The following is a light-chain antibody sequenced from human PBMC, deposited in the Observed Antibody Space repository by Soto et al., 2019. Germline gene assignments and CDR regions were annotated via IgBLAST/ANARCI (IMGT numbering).Light chain of an antibody. J-gene: IGKJ1*01. V-gene: IGKV3-20*01. CDR2: GAS. Sequence: EIVWTQSPGPLSLSPGARSPPSGRASQRVSNNYLAWYQQKPGQAPRPLIYGASNRATGIPDRFSGSGSGTDFTLTISRLEPEDFAVYYCQQYGSSGTFGQGTKV. CDR3: QQYGSSGT. CDR1: QRVSNNY.